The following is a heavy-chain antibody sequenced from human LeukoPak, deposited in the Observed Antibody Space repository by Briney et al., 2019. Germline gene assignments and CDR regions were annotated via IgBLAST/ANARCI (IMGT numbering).Heavy chain of an antibody. D-gene: IGHD2-8*01. CDR3: ARVYLERLTAGYFDH. CDR1: GFTFDDYA. CDR2: ISWNSGSI. Sequence: GGSLRLSCAASGFTFDDYAMHWVRQAPGKGLEWVSGISWNSGSIGYADSVKGRFTISRDNSKSTLYLQMNSLRDDDSAAYFCARVYLERLTAGYFDHWGQGTQVTVSP. V-gene: IGHV3-9*01. J-gene: IGHJ4*02.